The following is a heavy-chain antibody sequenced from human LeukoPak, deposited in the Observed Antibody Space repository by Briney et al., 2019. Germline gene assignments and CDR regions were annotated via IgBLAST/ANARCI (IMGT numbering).Heavy chain of an antibody. V-gene: IGHV3-7*05. CDR3: ARGQKRGPYYFDY. J-gene: IGHJ4*02. D-gene: IGHD5-24*01. CDR1: GFTFSSYW. CDR2: IKQDGSEK. Sequence: GGSLRLSCAASGFTFSSYWMSWVRQAPGKGLEWVANIKQDGSEKYYVDSVKGRFTISRDNAKNSLYLQMNSLRAEDTAVYYCARGQKRGPYYFDYWGQGTLVTVSS.